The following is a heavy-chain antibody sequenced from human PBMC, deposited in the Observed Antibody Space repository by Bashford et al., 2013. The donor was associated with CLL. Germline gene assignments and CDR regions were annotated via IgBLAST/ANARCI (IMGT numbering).Heavy chain of an antibody. CDR2: IIPILGIA. V-gene: IGHV1-69*04. CDR1: GYSFTDYY. D-gene: IGHD3-22*01. CDR3: ARGYYYDSSGYFPIDY. Sequence: SVKVSCKTSGYSFTDYYVHWVRQAPGQGLEWMGRIIPILGIANYAQKFQGRVTITADKSTSTAYMELSSLRSEDTAVYYCARGYYYDSSGYFPIDYWGQGTLVTVSS. J-gene: IGHJ4*02.